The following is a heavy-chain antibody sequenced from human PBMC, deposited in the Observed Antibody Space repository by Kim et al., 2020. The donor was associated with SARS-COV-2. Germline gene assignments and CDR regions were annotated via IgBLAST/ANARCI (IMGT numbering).Heavy chain of an antibody. D-gene: IGHD1-20*01. J-gene: IGHJ4*02. CDR2: ISDSSVT. Sequence: GGALRLSCAASGISFSDYSLTWVRQAPGKGLEWVSYISDSSVTYYADSVTGRFVTSRDNAKSSLYLQMVSLRDEDTATYYCARGITEDTSSLAYWGQGTRVTVSS. V-gene: IGHV3-48*02. CDR3: ARGITEDTSSLAY. CDR1: GISFSDYS.